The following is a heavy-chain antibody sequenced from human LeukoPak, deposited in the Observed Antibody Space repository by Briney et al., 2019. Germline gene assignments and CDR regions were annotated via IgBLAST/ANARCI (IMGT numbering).Heavy chain of an antibody. CDR3: ARGDPYTSSSWFDP. Sequence: ASVKVSCKASGYTFINYGFFWMRQAPGQGLEWMGWVSSYNGNTNYAQKFQGRVTMTTDTSTSTGYMELRSLRSDDTAVYYCARGDPYTSSSWFDPWGQGTLVTVSS. CDR1: GYTFINYG. D-gene: IGHD6-6*01. V-gene: IGHV1-18*01. CDR2: VSSYNGNT. J-gene: IGHJ5*02.